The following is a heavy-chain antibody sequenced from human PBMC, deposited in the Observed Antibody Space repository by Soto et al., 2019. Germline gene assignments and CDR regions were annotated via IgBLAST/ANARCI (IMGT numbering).Heavy chain of an antibody. J-gene: IGHJ5*02. CDR3: ARGMEYNWNPAGWFDP. Sequence: SLTCTVSGGSISSGGYYWSWIRQHPGKGLGWIGYVYYSGSTYYNPSLKSRVTISVDTSKNQFSLKLSSVTAADTAVYYCARGMEYNWNPAGWFDPWGQGTLVTVS. CDR1: GGSISSGGYY. CDR2: VYYSGST. V-gene: IGHV4-31*03. D-gene: IGHD1-20*01.